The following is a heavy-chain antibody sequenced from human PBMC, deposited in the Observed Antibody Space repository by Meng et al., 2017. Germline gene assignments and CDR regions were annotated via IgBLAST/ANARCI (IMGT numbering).Heavy chain of an antibody. CDR3: ARGGYSYGLWFDP. V-gene: IGHV1-69*01. Sequence: GQAVQFGAEGKKPGSSVKVSCKASGGTFSSYAISWVRQAPGQGLEWMGGIIPIFGTANYAQKFQGRVTITADESTSTAYMELSSLRSEDTAVYYCARGGYSYGLWFDPWGQGTLVTVSS. D-gene: IGHD5-18*01. CDR1: GGTFSSYA. CDR2: IIPIFGTA. J-gene: IGHJ5*02.